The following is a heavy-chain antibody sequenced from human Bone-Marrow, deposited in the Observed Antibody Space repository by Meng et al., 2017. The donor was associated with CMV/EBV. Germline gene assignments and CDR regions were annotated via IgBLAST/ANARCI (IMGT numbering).Heavy chain of an antibody. CDR1: GYTFTSYD. D-gene: IGHD3-3*01. CDR2: MNPNSGNT. Sequence: ASVKVSCTGSGYTFTSYDNNWVRQATGQGLEWMGWMNPNSGNTGYAQKFQGRVNMTRNTSISTAYMELSSLRSEDTAVYYCARAPPGGFYEFWSGYYSYYYYYYGMDVWGQGTTVTVSS. J-gene: IGHJ6*02. V-gene: IGHV1-8*01. CDR3: ARAPPGGFYEFWSGYYSYYYYYYGMDV.